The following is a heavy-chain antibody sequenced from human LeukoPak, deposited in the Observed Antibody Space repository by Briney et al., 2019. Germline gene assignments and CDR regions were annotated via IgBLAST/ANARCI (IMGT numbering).Heavy chain of an antibody. Sequence: SQTLSLTCTVSGGSISSGSYYWSWIRQPAGKGLEWIGRIYTSGSTNYNPSLKSRVTISVDTSKNQFSLKLSSVTAADTAVYYCARVPSTSSFWGDWFDPWGQGTLVTVSS. J-gene: IGHJ5*02. CDR3: ARVPSTSSFWGDWFDP. CDR1: GGSISSGSYY. CDR2: IYTSGST. V-gene: IGHV4-61*02. D-gene: IGHD2-2*01.